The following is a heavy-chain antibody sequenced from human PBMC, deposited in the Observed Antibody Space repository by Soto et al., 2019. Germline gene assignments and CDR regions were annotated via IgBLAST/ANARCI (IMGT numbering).Heavy chain of an antibody. V-gene: IGHV3-11*06. CDR3: AREDVDTAMNFHYYYGMDV. CDR2: ISSSSSYT. Sequence: PGGSLRLSCAASGFTFSDCYMSWIRQAPGKGLEWVSYISSSSSYTNYADSVKGRFTISRDNAKNSLYLQMNSLRAEDTAVYYCAREDVDTAMNFHYYYGMDVWGQGTTVTVSS. J-gene: IGHJ6*02. D-gene: IGHD5-18*01. CDR1: GFTFSDCY.